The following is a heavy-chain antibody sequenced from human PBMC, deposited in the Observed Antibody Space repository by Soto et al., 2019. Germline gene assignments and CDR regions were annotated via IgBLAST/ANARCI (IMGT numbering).Heavy chain of an antibody. Sequence: EVQLVESGGGLVQPGGSLRLSCAASGFTFSGSDMNWVRHTRGKGLEWVSGIGTGGDTYYADSVRGPCTISREDAKGSLYLQMNSLRVEDTAVYYCVRETGFTTTSDAFNIWGQGTMVTVSS. CDR3: VRETGFTTTSDAFNI. V-gene: IGHV3-13*01. J-gene: IGHJ3*02. D-gene: IGHD1-1*01. CDR1: GFTFSGSD. CDR2: IGTGGDT.